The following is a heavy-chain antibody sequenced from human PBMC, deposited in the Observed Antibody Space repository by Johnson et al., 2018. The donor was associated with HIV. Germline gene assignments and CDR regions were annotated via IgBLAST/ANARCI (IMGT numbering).Heavy chain of an antibody. D-gene: IGHD6-13*01. J-gene: IGHJ3*02. CDR1: GFTFSSYA. CDR3: AKHSSSWYDDAFDI. Sequence: VQLVESGGGLVQPGGSLRLSCAASGFTFSSYAMHWVRQAPGKGLEYVSAIRSNGDSTYYANSVKGRFTISRDNSKNTLYLQMGSLRAEDTAVYYCAKHSSSWYDDAFDIWGRGTMVTVSS. V-gene: IGHV3-64*01. CDR2: IRSNGDST.